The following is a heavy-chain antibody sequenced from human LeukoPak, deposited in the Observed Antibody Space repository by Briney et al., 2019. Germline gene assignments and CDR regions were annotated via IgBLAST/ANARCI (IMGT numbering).Heavy chain of an antibody. Sequence: GGSLRLSCAASGFTLSNYAMHWVRQAPGKGLEWVAFISYDGSNKSYADSVKGRFTISRDNSKNTLYLQMNSLRPDDTAVYYCARRLRRNYFDYWGQGTLVTVSS. V-gene: IGHV3-30*04. J-gene: IGHJ4*02. CDR3: ARRLRRNYFDY. CDR1: GFTLSNYA. CDR2: ISYDGSNK. D-gene: IGHD4-17*01.